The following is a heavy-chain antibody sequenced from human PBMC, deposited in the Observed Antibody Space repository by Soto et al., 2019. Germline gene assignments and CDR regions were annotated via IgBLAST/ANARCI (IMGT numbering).Heavy chain of an antibody. CDR1: GGSISSGDYY. D-gene: IGHD5-18*01. CDR3: ASNSYGYIFYEY. Sequence: LSLTCTVSGGSISSGDYYWSWIRQPPGKGLEWIGYIYYSGSTYYNPSLKSRVTISVDTSKNQFSLKLSSVTAADTAVYYCASNSYGYIFYEYWGQGTLVTVSS. J-gene: IGHJ4*02. CDR2: IYYSGST. V-gene: IGHV4-30-4*01.